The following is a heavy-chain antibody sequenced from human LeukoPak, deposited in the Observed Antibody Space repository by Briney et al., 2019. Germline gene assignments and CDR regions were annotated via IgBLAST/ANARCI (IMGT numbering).Heavy chain of an antibody. J-gene: IGHJ4*02. CDR2: TYTGGNS. CDR1: GFTVSSIH. V-gene: IGHV3-53*01. D-gene: IGHD4-11*01. CDR3: ASSDDYNTYWCYLNF. Sequence: GGSLRLSCAASGFTVSSIHMVWVRQAPGKGLEWVSVTYTGGNSYYADSVKGRFIISRDISKNTLYLQMNRLRAEDAAVYYCASSDDYNTYWCYLNFWGQGTLVTVSS.